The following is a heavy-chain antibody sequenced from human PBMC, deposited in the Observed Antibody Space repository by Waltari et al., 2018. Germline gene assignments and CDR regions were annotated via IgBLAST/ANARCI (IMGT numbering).Heavy chain of an antibody. CDR2: ISHSEST. CDR3: ARLGPRNIVVVPADIKRGKTWFFDL. V-gene: IGHV4-34*02. CDR1: VGSFSGYY. Sequence: QVQLQQWGAGLLKPSETLSLTCAVYVGSFSGYYWTWTRQPPGKGLEWIGEISHSESTNYNPSLKSRVTISVDSSKNQFSLKLTSVTAADTAVYYCARLGPRNIVVVPADIKRGKTWFFDLWGRGTLVTVSS. D-gene: IGHD2-2*01. J-gene: IGHJ2*01.